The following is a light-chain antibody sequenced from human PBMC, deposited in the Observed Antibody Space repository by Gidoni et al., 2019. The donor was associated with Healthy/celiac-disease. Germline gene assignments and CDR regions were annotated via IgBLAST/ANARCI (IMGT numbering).Light chain of an antibody. CDR3: QQTYSMPWT. Sequence: DIHLTHSPSSLSASIGDRVPITCRASDSMPSYITWYQQLPGKAPSLLIYTASNLERGVPSRFSGSGSGAEFTLTITDLQAEDFATYYCQQTYSMPWTFGQGTYV. V-gene: IGKV1-39*01. CDR2: TAS. J-gene: IGKJ1*01. CDR1: DSMPSY.